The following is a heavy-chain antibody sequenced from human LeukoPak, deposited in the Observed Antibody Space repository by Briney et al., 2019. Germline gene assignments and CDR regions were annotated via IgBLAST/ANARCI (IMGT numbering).Heavy chain of an antibody. V-gene: IGHV3-23*01. J-gene: IGHJ4*02. Sequence: GGSLRLSCIASGFTFRNYGMSWVRQAPGKGLEWVSGLSDGGVRIFYSDSVKGRFTISRDNSKNTLYLQMDSLRAEDTAVYYCANTHCDSSPIVWNFWGQGTLVTVSS. CDR3: ANTHCDSSPIVWNF. CDR1: GFTFRNYG. D-gene: IGHD6-6*01. CDR2: LSDGGVRI.